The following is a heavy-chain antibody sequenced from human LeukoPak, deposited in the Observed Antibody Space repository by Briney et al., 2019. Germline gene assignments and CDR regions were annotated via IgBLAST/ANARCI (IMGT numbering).Heavy chain of an antibody. CDR3: ARGRIGIVVVPVPYGMDV. CDR2: ISYDGSNK. Sequence: GGSLRLSCAASGFTFSSYAMHWVRQAPGKGLEWVAVISYDGSNKYYADSVKGRFTISRDSSKNTLYLQMNSLRAEDTAVYYCARGRIGIVVVPVPYGMDVWGQGTTVTVSS. J-gene: IGHJ6*02. V-gene: IGHV3-30-3*01. CDR1: GFTFSSYA. D-gene: IGHD2-2*01.